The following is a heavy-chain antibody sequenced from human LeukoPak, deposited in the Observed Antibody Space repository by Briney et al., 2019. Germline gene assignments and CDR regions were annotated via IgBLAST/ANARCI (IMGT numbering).Heavy chain of an antibody. Sequence: SETLSLTCTVSGGSISSYYWSWIRQPAGKGLEWIGRIYTSGSTNYNPSLKSRVTMSVDTSKNQFSLKLSSVTAADTALYYCARDQLHVQGPYYYYMDVWGKGTTVTVSS. J-gene: IGHJ6*03. V-gene: IGHV4-4*07. CDR1: GGSISSYY. D-gene: IGHD1-7*01. CDR3: ARDQLHVQGPYYYYMDV. CDR2: IYTSGST.